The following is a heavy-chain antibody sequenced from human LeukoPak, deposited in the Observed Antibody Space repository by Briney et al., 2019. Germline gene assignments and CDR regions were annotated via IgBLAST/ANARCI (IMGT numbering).Heavy chain of an antibody. CDR1: GFTFSSYW. D-gene: IGHD3-16*02. CDR2: IKQDGSEK. J-gene: IGHJ4*02. V-gene: IGHV3-7*01. Sequence: GGSLRLSCAASGFTFSSYWMSWVRQAPGKGLEWVANIKQDGSEKYYADSVKGRFTISRDNSKNTLYLQMNSLRAEDTAVYYCAKMALSNYDYVWGSYRTYFDYWGQGTLVTVSS. CDR3: AKMALSNYDYVWGSYRTYFDY.